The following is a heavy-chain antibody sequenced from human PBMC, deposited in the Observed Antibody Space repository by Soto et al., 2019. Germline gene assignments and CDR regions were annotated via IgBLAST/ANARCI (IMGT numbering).Heavy chain of an antibody. CDR3: ARDPRGLVGATLGYAFDI. CDR1: GGTFSSYA. Sequence: QVQLVQSGAEVKKPGSSVKVSCKASGGTFSSYAISWVRQAPGQGLEWMGGIIPIFGTANYAQKFQGRVTSTADESTSTAYMELSSLRSEDTAVYYCARDPRGLVGATLGYAFDIWGQGTMVTVSS. D-gene: IGHD1-26*01. J-gene: IGHJ3*02. CDR2: IIPIFGTA. V-gene: IGHV1-69*01.